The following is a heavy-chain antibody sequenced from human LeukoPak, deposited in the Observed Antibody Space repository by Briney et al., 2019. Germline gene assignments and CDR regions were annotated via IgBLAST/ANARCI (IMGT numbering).Heavy chain of an antibody. Sequence: PGGSLRLSCAASGFTFSSYSMNWVRQAPGKGLEWVSSISSSSSYIYYADSVKGRFTISRDNAKNSLYLQMNSLRAEDTAVYYCARDMARKDYGDYVDYWGQGTLVTVSS. CDR2: ISSSSSYI. J-gene: IGHJ4*02. CDR1: GFTFSSYS. D-gene: IGHD4-17*01. V-gene: IGHV3-21*01. CDR3: ARDMARKDYGDYVDY.